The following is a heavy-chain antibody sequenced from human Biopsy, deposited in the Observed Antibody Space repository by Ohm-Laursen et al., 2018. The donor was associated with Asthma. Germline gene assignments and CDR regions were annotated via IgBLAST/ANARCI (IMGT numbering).Heavy chain of an antibody. Sequence: PSQTLSLTCTVSYGSITSGGYYWTWIRQHPGKGLEWIGFIYYSGSTYYNPSLKSRVSISIDTSKNQFSLKLSSVTAADTAVYYCARAQDYYDSRGYYRSFDYWGQGTLVTASS. V-gene: IGHV4-31*03. CDR3: ARAQDYYDSRGYYRSFDY. CDR2: IYYSGST. J-gene: IGHJ4*02. D-gene: IGHD3-22*01. CDR1: YGSITSGGYY.